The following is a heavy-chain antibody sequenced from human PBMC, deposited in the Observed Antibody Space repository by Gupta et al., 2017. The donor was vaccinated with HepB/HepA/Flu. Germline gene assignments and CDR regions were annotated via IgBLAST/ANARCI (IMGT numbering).Heavy chain of an antibody. CDR1: GGSIPSSSHS. J-gene: IGHJ5*02. V-gene: IGHV4-39*01. CDR3: AQQQDAILCGASWLDP. Sequence: QLQLHESCPGLVKPSETLSLTCSAAGGSIPSSSHSCGWIRQPPGRGLEWSGNISYSGRTSYNEARKRRLTISVDTDKNQGTLKLNFVTEEEPQRYYCAQQQDAILCGASWLDPWDQGTLVSVS. D-gene: IGHD3-10*02. CDR2: ISYSGRT.